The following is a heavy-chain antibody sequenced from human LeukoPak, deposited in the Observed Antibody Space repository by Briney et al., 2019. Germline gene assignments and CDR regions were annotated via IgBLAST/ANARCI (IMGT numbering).Heavy chain of an antibody. CDR2: INPKSGDT. CDR1: GYSFTGYY. Sequence: GASVKVSCKASGYSFTGYYMHWVRQAPGQGLEWMGRINPKSGDTKYAQKFQGRVTTTRDTSISTAYMELSRLRSDDTAVFYCARDPMGYYYYYMDVWGKGTTVTVSS. D-gene: IGHD5-24*01. J-gene: IGHJ6*03. CDR3: ARDPMGYYYYYMDV. V-gene: IGHV1-2*06.